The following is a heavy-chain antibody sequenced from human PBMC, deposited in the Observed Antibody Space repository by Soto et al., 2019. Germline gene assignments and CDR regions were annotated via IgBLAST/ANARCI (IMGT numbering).Heavy chain of an antibody. D-gene: IGHD2-21*01. Sequence: QVQLVESGGGLVNPGGSLRLSCAASGFTFSDYYMSWIRHAPGKGLEWVSYISGSGTYTNYGDYVKGRFTISRDNAKNSMYLQMNSLRAADTAVYYCVRGGSYCGGECFDYWGQGTLVTGSS. V-gene: IGHV3-11*06. CDR1: GFTFSDYY. CDR2: ISGSGTYT. CDR3: VRGGSYCGGECFDY. J-gene: IGHJ4*02.